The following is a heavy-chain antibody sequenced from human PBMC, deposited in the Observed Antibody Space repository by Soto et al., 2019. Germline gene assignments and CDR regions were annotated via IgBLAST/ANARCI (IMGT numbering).Heavy chain of an antibody. CDR3: ARDRSTNWFDP. J-gene: IGHJ5*02. CDR2: IYYSGST. D-gene: IGHD3-10*01. Sequence: PSETLSLTCTVSGGSISSGGYYWSWIRQHPGKGLEWIGYIYYSGSTYYNPSLKSRVTISVDTSKNQFSLKLSSVTAADTAVYYCARDRSTNWFDPWGQGTLVTVSS. CDR1: GGSISSGGYY. V-gene: IGHV4-31*03.